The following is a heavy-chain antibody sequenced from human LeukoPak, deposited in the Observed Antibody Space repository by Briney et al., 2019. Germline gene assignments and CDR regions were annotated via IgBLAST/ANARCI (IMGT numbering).Heavy chain of an antibody. V-gene: IGHV3-74*01. J-gene: IGHJ4*02. D-gene: IGHD3-22*01. CDR2: INGDGTIT. CDR3: AAGNYYDSRGYYAFGH. Sequence: GGSLRLSCAASDFTFDQYWIHWVRQAPGKGLVWVSRINGDGTITSYADSVKGAFIISRDNAKNTLYLQVSSLRAEDTAVYCCAAGNYYDSRGYYAFGHWGQGTLVTVSS. CDR1: DFTFDQYW.